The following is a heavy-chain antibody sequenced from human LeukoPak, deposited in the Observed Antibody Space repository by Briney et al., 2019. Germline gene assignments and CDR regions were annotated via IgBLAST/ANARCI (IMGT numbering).Heavy chain of an antibody. J-gene: IGHJ6*03. CDR3: ARVPDRGYYYYYMDV. CDR1: GGSISSGDYY. V-gene: IGHV4-30-4*08. CDR2: IYYSGST. D-gene: IGHD3-10*01. Sequence: SQTLSLTCTVSGGSISSGDYYWSWIRQPPGKGLEWVGYIYYSGSTYYNPSLKSRVTISVDTSKNQFSLKLSSVTAADTAVYYCARVPDRGYYYYYMDVWGKGTTVTVSS.